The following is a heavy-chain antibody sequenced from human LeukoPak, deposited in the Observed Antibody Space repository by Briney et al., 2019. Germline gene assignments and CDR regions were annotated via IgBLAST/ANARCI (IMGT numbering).Heavy chain of an antibody. Sequence: PGGSLRLSCAASRFTFSSYGMHWVRQAPGKGLEWVAFIRYDGSNKYYADSVKGHFTISRDNSKNTLYLQVNSLRAEDTAVYYCAKDSRVRPPGDGHSSSMDVWGKGTTVTISS. J-gene: IGHJ6*03. CDR1: RFTFSSYG. D-gene: IGHD6-19*01. V-gene: IGHV3-30*02. CDR3: AKDSRVRPPGDGHSSSMDV. CDR2: IRYDGSNK.